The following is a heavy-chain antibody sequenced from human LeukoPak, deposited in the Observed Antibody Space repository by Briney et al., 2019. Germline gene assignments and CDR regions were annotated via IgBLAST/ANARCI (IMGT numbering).Heavy chain of an antibody. D-gene: IGHD3-22*01. Sequence: GGSLRLSCAASGFTFSSYAMSWVRQAPGKGLEWVSAISGSGGSTYYADSVKGRFTISRDNSKNTLYLQMNSLRAEDTAVYYSAKRMEYYDSSGYYYNDAFDIWGQGTMVTVSS. V-gene: IGHV3-23*01. CDR3: AKRMEYYDSSGYYYNDAFDI. CDR1: GFTFSSYA. J-gene: IGHJ3*02. CDR2: ISGSGGST.